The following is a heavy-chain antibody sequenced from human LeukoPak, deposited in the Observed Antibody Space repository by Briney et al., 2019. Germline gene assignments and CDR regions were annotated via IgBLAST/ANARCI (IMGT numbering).Heavy chain of an antibody. D-gene: IGHD4/OR15-4a*01. CDR1: AFPVTTDH. CDR2: IYAGGRI. CDR3: ARDLFLGGDYGVYNFSLGLAV. Sequence: GGALRRSSSASAFPVTTDHMSWVRRAAGRGRVGFAIIYAGGRIFPADSVKGRFTISRDNSTNTLYLQMNRLRADDTAVYYCARDLFLGGDYGVYNFSLGLAVWGEGTTVTV. V-gene: IGHV3-53*01. J-gene: IGHJ6*01.